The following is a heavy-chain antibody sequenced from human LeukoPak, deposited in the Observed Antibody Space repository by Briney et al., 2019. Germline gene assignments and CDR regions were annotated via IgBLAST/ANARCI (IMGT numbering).Heavy chain of an antibody. CDR3: ASGGGSSLNWFDP. V-gene: IGHV4-38-2*02. CDR2: IYHSGST. J-gene: IGHJ5*02. D-gene: IGHD2-15*01. Sequence: SETLSLTCTVSGYSISSGYYWGWIRQPPGKGLEWIGSIYHSGSTYYNPSLKSRVTISVDTSKNQFSLKLSSVTAADTAVYYCASGGGSSLNWFDPWGQGTLVTVSS. CDR1: GYSISSGYY.